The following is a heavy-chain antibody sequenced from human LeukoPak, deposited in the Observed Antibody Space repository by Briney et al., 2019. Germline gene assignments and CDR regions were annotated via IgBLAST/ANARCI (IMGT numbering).Heavy chain of an antibody. J-gene: IGHJ5*02. CDR2: ISDDGSNK. D-gene: IGHD6-13*01. CDR3: AREKIAATGTGWFDP. CDR1: GFTFSSYA. Sequence: HPGGSLRLSCAASGFTFSSYAIHWVRQAPGKGPDWVAVISDDGSNKYYADSVKGRFTISRDNSKNTLYLQMNSLRSEDTAVCYCAREKIAATGTGWFDPWGQGTLVTVSS. V-gene: IGHV3-30*04.